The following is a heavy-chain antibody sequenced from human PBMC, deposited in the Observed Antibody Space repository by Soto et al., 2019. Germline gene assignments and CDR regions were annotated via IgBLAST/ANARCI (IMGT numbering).Heavy chain of an antibody. CDR3: ARASSAFPRYWFDP. CDR1: GGTFSSYT. D-gene: IGHD2-15*01. Sequence: QVPLVQSGAEVKKPGSSVKVSCKASGGTFSSYTISWVRQAPGQGLEWMGRIIPILGIANYAQKFQGRVTITADKSTSTAYMELSSLRSEDTAVYYCARASSAFPRYWFDPWGQGTLVTVSS. CDR2: IIPILGIA. J-gene: IGHJ5*02. V-gene: IGHV1-69*02.